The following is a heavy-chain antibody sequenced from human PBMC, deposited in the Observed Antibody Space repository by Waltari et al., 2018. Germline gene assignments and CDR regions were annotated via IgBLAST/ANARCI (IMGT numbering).Heavy chain of an antibody. V-gene: IGHV3-23*03. CDR2: IFTDGSST. D-gene: IGHD3-3*01. Sequence: EVHLLESGGGLVQPGGTLRLSCAASGFTFRAYAMNWVRQAPGKGLEWVSSIFTDGSSTSYAASVQGRFIISRDNSKNVLYLQMNSLRVDDTAVYFCARDKTADLWSGGQDPDVMDVWGQGTMVTVSS. CDR1: GFTFRAYA. J-gene: IGHJ3*01. CDR3: ARDKTADLWSGGQDPDVMDV.